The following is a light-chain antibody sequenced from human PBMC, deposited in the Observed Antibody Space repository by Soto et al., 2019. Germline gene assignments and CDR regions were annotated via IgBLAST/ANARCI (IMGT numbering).Light chain of an antibody. V-gene: IGLV2-11*01. CDR3: CSYAGDYTV. CDR2: DVS. J-gene: IGLJ2*01. CDR1: ISDVGAYNY. Sequence: QSALTQPRSVSGSPGQSVAISCTGTISDVGAYNYVSWYQQHPGKAPKLIIYDVSKRPSGVPDRFSGSKSGNTASLTISGLQAEDEADYYCCSYAGDYTVFGAGTKVTVL.